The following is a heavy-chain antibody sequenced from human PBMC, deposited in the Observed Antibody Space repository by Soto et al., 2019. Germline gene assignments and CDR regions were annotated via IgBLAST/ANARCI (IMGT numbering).Heavy chain of an antibody. Sequence: KGVSWLRQPPGKALEWLAHIFSNDEKSYSTSLKSRLTISKDTSKSQVVLTMTNMDPVDTATYYCARLCLPAYAGLRGTVQVSEFLLNRSSDL. J-gene: IGHJ2*01. D-gene: IGHD1-1*01. CDR3: ARLCLPAYAGLRGTVQVSEFLLNRSSDL. CDR1: KG. CDR2: IFSNDEK. V-gene: IGHV2-26*01.